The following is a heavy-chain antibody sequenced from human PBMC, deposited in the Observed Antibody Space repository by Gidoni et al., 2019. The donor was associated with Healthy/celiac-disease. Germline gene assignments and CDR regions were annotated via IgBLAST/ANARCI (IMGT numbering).Heavy chain of an antibody. CDR2: IYYSGST. CDR1: GGSISSYY. V-gene: IGHV4-59*01. Sequence: QVQLQESGPGLVQPSETLSLTCTVSGGSISSYYWSWIRQPPGKGLEWIGYIYYSGSTNYNPSLKSRVTISVDTSKNQFSLKLSSVTAADTAVYYCARAPRGPRPRGNPGYFDLWGRGTLVTVSS. D-gene: IGHD4-4*01. J-gene: IGHJ2*01. CDR3: ARAPRGPRPRGNPGYFDL.